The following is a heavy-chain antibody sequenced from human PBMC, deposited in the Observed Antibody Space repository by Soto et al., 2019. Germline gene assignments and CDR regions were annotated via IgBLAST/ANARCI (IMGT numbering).Heavy chain of an antibody. CDR1: GFTFSSYW. CDR3: ARTPLGYCSSTSCYADYYYYYYMDV. Sequence: GGSLRLSCAASGFTFSSYWMHWVRQAPGNGLEWVSYISSSSSTIYYADSVKGRFTISRDNAKNSLYLQMNSLRAEGTAVYYCARTPLGYCSSTSCYADYYYYYYMDVWGKGTTVTVSS. D-gene: IGHD2-2*01. J-gene: IGHJ6*03. CDR2: ISSSSSTI. V-gene: IGHV3-48*01.